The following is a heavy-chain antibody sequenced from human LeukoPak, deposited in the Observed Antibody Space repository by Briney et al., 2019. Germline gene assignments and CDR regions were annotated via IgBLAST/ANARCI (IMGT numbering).Heavy chain of an antibody. Sequence: PSETLSLTCTVSGGSISGYYWSWIWQPAGKGLEWIGRIYTSGSTNYNPSLKSRVTMSVDTSKNQFSLKLSSVTAADTAVYYCARESSSWAPDAFDIWGKGTMVTVSS. CDR2: IYTSGST. V-gene: IGHV4-4*07. J-gene: IGHJ3*02. CDR3: ARESSSWAPDAFDI. D-gene: IGHD6-13*01. CDR1: GGSISGYY.